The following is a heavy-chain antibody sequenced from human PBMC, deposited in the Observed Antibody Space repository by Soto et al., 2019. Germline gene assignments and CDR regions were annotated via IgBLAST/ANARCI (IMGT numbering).Heavy chain of an antibody. V-gene: IGHV4-34*01. CDR1: GGSFSGYY. CDR2: INHSGST. Sequence: QVQLQQWGAGLLKPSETLSLTCAVYGGSFSGYYWSWIRQPPGKGLEWLGEINHSGSTNYNPSLKSRVTISVDTSKNQFSLKLSSVTAADTAVYYCARGLSYSGYDSPPDYYYYYMDVWGKGTTVTDSS. J-gene: IGHJ6*03. D-gene: IGHD5-12*01. CDR3: ARGLSYSGYDSPPDYYYYYMDV.